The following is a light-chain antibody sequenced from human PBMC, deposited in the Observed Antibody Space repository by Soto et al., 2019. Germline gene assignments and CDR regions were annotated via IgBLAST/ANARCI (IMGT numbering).Light chain of an antibody. J-gene: IGLJ2*01. CDR1: SSDVGGYNY. CDR3: SSYSSTRTVV. V-gene: IGLV2-14*03. CDR2: DVT. Sequence: QSALTQPASVSGSAGQSITISCTGTSSDVGGYNYVSWYQQHPGKAPKLIISDVTNRPSGVSARFSGSRSVNTASLTISGLQAEDEADYYCSSYSSTRTVVFGGGTKLTVL.